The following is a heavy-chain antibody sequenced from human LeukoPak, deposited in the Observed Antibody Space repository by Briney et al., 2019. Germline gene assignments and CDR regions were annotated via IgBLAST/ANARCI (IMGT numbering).Heavy chain of an antibody. V-gene: IGHV4-30-2*01. CDR3: ARLYSSSQFDY. J-gene: IGHJ4*02. D-gene: IGHD6-13*01. Sequence: EWIGYIYHSGSTYYTPSLKSRVTISVDRSKNQFSLKLSSVTAADTAVYYCARLYSSSQFDYWGQGTLVTVSS. CDR2: IYHSGST.